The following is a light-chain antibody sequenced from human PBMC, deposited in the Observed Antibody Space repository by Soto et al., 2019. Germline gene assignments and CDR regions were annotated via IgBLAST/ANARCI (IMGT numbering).Light chain of an antibody. J-gene: IGKJ1*01. CDR2: AAS. CDR1: QGISHY. V-gene: IGKV1-39*01. CDR3: QQSYSTPRT. Sequence: DIQMTQSPSSLSASVGDRVTITCQASQGISHYLNWYQQKPGKAPKLLIYAASTLQSGVPSRFSGSGSGTDFTLTISSLQPEDFATYYCQQSYSTPRTFGQGTKVDIK.